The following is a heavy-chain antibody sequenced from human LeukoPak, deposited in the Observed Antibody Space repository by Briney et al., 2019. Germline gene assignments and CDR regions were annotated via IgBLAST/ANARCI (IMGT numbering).Heavy chain of an antibody. J-gene: IGHJ3*02. V-gene: IGHV4-4*02. D-gene: IGHD3-22*01. CDR1: GGSISSSNW. Sequence: SGTLSLTCAVTGGSISSSNWWSWVRQPPGKGLEWIGEIYHSGSTNYNPSLKSRVTISVDKSKNQFSLKLSSVTAADTAVYYCASRLTYYYDSSGYYDGDAFDIWGQGTMVTVSS. CDR2: IYHSGST. CDR3: ASRLTYYYDSSGYYDGDAFDI.